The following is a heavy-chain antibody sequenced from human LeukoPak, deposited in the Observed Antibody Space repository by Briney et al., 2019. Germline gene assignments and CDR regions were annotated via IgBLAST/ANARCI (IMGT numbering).Heavy chain of an antibody. D-gene: IGHD4-17*01. CDR1: GFTFSSYS. J-gene: IGHJ6*02. V-gene: IGHV3-30*03. CDR3: AREDGDYGYYYYGMDV. CDR2: ISYDGSNK. Sequence: GGSLRLSCAASGFTFSSYSMNWVRQAPGKGLEWVAVISYDGSNKYYADSVKGRFTISRDNSKNTLYLQMNSLRAEDTAVYYCAREDGDYGYYYYGMDVWGQGTTVTVSS.